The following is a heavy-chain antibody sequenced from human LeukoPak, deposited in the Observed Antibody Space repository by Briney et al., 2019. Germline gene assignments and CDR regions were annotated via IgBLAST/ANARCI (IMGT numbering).Heavy chain of an antibody. V-gene: IGHV4-59*01. J-gene: IGHJ4*02. CDR2: IYYSGST. Sequence: PSETLSLTCTVSGGSISSYYWSWIRQPPGKGLEWIGYIYYSGSTNYNPSLKSRVTISVDTSKNQFSLNLSSVTAADTTVYYCARGDGYNFYYWGQGILVTVSS. D-gene: IGHD5-24*01. CDR3: ARGDGYNFYY. CDR1: GGSISSYY.